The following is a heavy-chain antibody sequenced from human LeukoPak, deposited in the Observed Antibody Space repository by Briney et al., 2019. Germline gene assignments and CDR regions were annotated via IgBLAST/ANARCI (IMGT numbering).Heavy chain of an antibody. CDR3: AGGSAALSYFDY. CDR1: GGSFSGYY. V-gene: IGHV4-34*01. CDR2: INHSGST. Sequence: SETLSLTCAVYGGSFSGYYRSWIRQPPGKGLEWIGEINHSGSTNYNPSLKSRVTISVDTSKNQFSLKLSSVTAADTAVYYCAGGSAALSYFDYWGQGTLVTVSS. J-gene: IGHJ4*02. D-gene: IGHD2-2*01.